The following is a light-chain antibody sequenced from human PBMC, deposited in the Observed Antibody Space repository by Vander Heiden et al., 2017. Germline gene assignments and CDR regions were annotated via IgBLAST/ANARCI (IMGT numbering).Light chain of an antibody. V-gene: IGLV2-23*02. Sequence: QSALTLPAPLSGSPGQSITISCTGTSSDVGSSILVSWYQQHPGKAPKVLIYEVSKRPSGVSNRFSGSKSGNTASLTISGVLPEDEANYFCCSDAGVITLFGGGTKVTVL. J-gene: IGLJ2*01. CDR2: EVS. CDR3: CSDAGVITL. CDR1: SSDVGSSIL.